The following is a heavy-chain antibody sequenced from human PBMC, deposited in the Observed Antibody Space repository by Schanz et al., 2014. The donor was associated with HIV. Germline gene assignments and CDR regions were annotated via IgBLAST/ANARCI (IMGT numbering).Heavy chain of an antibody. CDR2: ISGSGVST. CDR1: GFTFSSSG. CDR3: AKMARSVAANTNFDY. Sequence: VELVESGGGVIQPGRSLRLSCAASGFTFSSSGMHWVPQAPGKGLEWVSSISGSGVSTFYAGSVKGRFAISRDKSKNTLYLQMNSLRVEDTAVYYCAKMARSVAANTNFDYWGQGTLVTVSS. V-gene: IGHV3-23*04. D-gene: IGHD6-19*01. J-gene: IGHJ4*02.